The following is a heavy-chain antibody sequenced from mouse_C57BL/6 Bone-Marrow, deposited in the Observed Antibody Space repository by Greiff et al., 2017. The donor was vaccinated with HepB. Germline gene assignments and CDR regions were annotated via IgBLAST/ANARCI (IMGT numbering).Heavy chain of an antibody. J-gene: IGHJ4*01. CDR3: TRDIDDYTYAMDY. Sequence: EVKLVEYGEGLVKPGGSLKLSCAASGFTFSSYAMSWVRQTPEKRLEWVAYISSGGDYIYYADTVKGRFTISRDNARNTLYLQMSSLKSEDTAMYYCTRDIDDYTYAMDYWGQGTSVTVSS. CDR1: GFTFSSYA. D-gene: IGHD2-4*01. CDR2: ISSGGDYI. V-gene: IGHV5-9-1*02.